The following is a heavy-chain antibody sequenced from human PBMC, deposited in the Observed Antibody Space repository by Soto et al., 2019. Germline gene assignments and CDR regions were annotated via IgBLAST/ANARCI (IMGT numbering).Heavy chain of an antibody. CDR3: AKGMVLSAPGPFDC. Sequence: GGSLRLSCVASGLTFSDFAMSWLRRAPGKGLEWVSTIGGSGTIAYYADSVMGRVTISRDNSRNIVYLQMSTLRAEDTAVYYCAKGMVLSAPGPFDCWGQGALVTVSS. CDR2: IGGSGTIA. J-gene: IGHJ4*02. D-gene: IGHD2-21*02. CDR1: GLTFSDFA. V-gene: IGHV3-23*01.